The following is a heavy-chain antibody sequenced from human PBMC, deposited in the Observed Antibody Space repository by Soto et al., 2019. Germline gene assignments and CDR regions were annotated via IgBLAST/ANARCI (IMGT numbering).Heavy chain of an antibody. CDR3: GRDDGSSYYYADWIDS. D-gene: IGHD3-22*01. Sequence: QFQLVQSGAEVKKPGASVKVLCKVSVHTSNKYTIHWLRQAPGQRLELMGRINAANGDTKYSENFHNRVTLSRDTPANTVSMEWSGLRTAYTAVYFCGRDDGSSYYYADWIDSWGQGTLVSVSS. CDR1: VHTSNKYT. J-gene: IGHJ5*01. CDR2: INAANGDT. V-gene: IGHV1-3*01.